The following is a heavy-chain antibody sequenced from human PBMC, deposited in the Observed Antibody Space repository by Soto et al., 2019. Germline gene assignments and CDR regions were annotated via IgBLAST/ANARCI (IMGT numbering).Heavy chain of an antibody. CDR2: ISAYNGNT. CDR1: GYTFTSYG. J-gene: IGHJ6*02. Sequence: ASLKVSCKASGYTFTSYGISWLRESPGQGREWMGWISAYNGNTNYAQKLQGRVTMTTDTATSTAYMELRSLRSDDTAVYYCARKASDYYYGMDVWGQGTTVTVSS. V-gene: IGHV1-18*04. CDR3: ARKASDYYYGMDV.